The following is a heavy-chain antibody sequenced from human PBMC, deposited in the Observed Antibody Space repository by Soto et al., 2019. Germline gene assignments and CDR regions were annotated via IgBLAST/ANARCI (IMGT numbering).Heavy chain of an antibody. CDR2: IYSTGST. CDR3: AREKDYYFNAMDV. CDR1: GGSINSHY. J-gene: IGHJ6*02. Sequence: SDALFLTSTVSGGSINSHYWTWIRQPAGKGLEWIGRIYSTGSTNYNPSLESRVTMSVDTSKNQFSLKLRSVTAADTAVYFCAREKDYYFNAMDVWGQGTTVTVSS. V-gene: IGHV4-4*07.